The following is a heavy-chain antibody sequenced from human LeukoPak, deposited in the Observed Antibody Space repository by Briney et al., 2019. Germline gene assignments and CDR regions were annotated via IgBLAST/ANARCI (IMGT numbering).Heavy chain of an antibody. Sequence: AGGSLRLSCAASGFTFSYYWMHWVRQAPGKGLEWVSRINIEGSSASYADSVKGRFTISRDNAKNTLYLQMNSLRAEDTGVYDWGREGGYGPFEYWGQGTLVTVSS. V-gene: IGHV3-74*01. CDR3: GREGGYGPFEY. CDR1: GFTFSYYW. D-gene: IGHD5-12*01. CDR2: INIEGSSA. J-gene: IGHJ4*02.